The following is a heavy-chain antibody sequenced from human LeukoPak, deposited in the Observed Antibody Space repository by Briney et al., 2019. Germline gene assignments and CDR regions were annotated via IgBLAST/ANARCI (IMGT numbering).Heavy chain of an antibody. CDR1: GYTFTSYG. CDR3: AVGYSSGWYYNYFDY. Sequence: ASVKVSCKASGYTFTSYGISWVRQAPGQGLEWMGWISAYNGNTYYAQKLQGRVTMTTDTSTSTAYMELRSLRSDDTAVYYCAVGYSSGWYYNYFDYWGQGTLVTVSS. D-gene: IGHD6-19*01. J-gene: IGHJ4*02. V-gene: IGHV1-18*01. CDR2: ISAYNGNT.